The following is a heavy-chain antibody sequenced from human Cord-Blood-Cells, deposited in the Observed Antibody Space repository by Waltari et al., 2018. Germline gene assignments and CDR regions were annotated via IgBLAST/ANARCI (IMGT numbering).Heavy chain of an antibody. Sequence: QVQLVQSGAEVKKPRSSVKVSCKASGGTFSRDAISWVRQALGQGLEWMGGIIPIFGTANYAQKFQGRVTITADESTSTAYMELSSLRSEDTAVHYCAREPQFYGSGSYYAFDIWGQGTMVTVSS. CDR1: GGTFSRDA. V-gene: IGHV1-69*01. CDR3: AREPQFYGSGSYYAFDI. D-gene: IGHD3-10*01. J-gene: IGHJ3*02. CDR2: IIPIFGTA.